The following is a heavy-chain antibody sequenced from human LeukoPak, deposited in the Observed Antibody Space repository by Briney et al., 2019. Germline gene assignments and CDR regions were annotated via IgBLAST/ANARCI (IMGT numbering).Heavy chain of an antibody. V-gene: IGHV3-30*02. CDR3: AKDHVTWGNRYFDH. D-gene: IGHD3-16*01. Sequence: PGGPLRLSCAASGFTFSTYGMHWVRQAPGKGLEWVAFIGHDATKIYYADSVQGRFTISRDNSKNTLYLEMNSLSGEDTALYYCAKDHVTWGNRYFDHWGQGTLGTVSS. J-gene: IGHJ4*02. CDR2: IGHDATKI. CDR1: GFTFSTYG.